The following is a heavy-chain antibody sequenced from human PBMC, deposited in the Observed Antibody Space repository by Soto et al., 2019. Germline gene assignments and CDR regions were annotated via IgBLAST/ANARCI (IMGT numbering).Heavy chain of an antibody. V-gene: IGHV1-18*01. CDR3: ARDLPTMDV. J-gene: IGHJ6*02. CDR2: ISAYNGNT. CDR1: GGTFSSYT. Sequence: ASVEVSCKASGGTFSSYTISWVRQAPGQGLEWMGWISAYNGNTNYAQKLQGRVTMTTDTSTSTAYMELRSLRSDDKAVYYCARDLPTMDVWGQGTTVTVSS.